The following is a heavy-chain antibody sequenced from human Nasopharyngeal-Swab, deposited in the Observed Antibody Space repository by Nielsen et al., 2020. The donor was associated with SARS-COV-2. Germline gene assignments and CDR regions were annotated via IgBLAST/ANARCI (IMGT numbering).Heavy chain of an antibody. CDR1: GGTFSGYA. D-gene: IGHD2-2*01. J-gene: IGHJ6*02. Sequence: SVKVSCKASGGTFSGYAISWVRQAPGQGLEWMGGIIPIFGTANYAQKFQGRVTITADESTSTAYMELSSLRSEDTAVYYCARIVTDIVVVPAAHYYYYGMDVWGQGTTVTVSS. CDR3: ARIVTDIVVVPAAHYYYYGMDV. CDR2: IIPIFGTA. V-gene: IGHV1-69*13.